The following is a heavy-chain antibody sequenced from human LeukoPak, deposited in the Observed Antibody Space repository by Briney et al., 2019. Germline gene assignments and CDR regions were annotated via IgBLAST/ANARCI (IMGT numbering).Heavy chain of an antibody. V-gene: IGHV3-11*01. CDR2: ISSRGSTI. CDR1: GFTFSDYY. Sequence: GGSLRLSCAASGFTFSDYYMSWIRQAPGEGLEWVSYISSRGSTIYYADSVKGRFTISRDNAKNSLYLQMNSLRAEDTAVYYCASPALAYGGGDCYHFDYRGQGTLVTVPS. J-gene: IGHJ4*02. D-gene: IGHD2-21*02. CDR3: ASPALAYGGGDCYHFDY.